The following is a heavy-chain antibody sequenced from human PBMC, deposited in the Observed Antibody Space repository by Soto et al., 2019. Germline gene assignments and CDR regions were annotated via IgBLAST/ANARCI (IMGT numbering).Heavy chain of an antibody. D-gene: IGHD6-13*01. CDR1: GGTFTSTA. CDR3: ASSAGLDHLLNYHGLNV. Sequence: QVLLVQSSAEVKKPGSSVKVSCKASGGTFTSTAFSWVRQAPGQGLEWMGGIIPGLGTPNYAQKFQARLTVTADASTTTVHMELSSLRSDDTAVYYCASSAGLDHLLNYHGLNVWGQGTTVTVSS. J-gene: IGHJ6*02. V-gene: IGHV1-69*01. CDR2: IIPGLGTP.